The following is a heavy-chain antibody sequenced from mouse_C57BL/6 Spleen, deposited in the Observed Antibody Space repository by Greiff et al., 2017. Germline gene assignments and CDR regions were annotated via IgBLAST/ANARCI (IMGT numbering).Heavy chain of an antibody. CDR1: GYTFTSYW. V-gene: IGHV1-50*01. CDR3: AREGSMVRKEPWFAY. D-gene: IGHD2-1*01. Sequence: QVQLKQPGAELVKPGASVKLSCKASGYTFTSYWMQWVKQRPGQGLEWIGEIVPSDSYTNYNQKFKGKATLTVDTSSSTAYMQLSSLTSEDSAVYYCAREGSMVRKEPWFAYWGQGTLVTVSA. J-gene: IGHJ3*01. CDR2: IVPSDSYT.